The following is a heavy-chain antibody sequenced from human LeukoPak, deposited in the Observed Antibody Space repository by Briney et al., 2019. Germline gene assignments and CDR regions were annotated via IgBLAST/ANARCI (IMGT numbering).Heavy chain of an antibody. CDR2: ISSSSSTI. Sequence: GRSLRLSCAASGFTFSSYSMSWVRQAPGKGLEWVSYISSSSSTIYYADSVKGRFTISRVNAKNSLYLQMNSLKASDTAMYYCARHPNPGYCSSTSCYKFPADLGEKDGFDPWGQGTLVTVSS. V-gene: IGHV3-48*01. CDR3: ARHPNPGYCSSTSCYKFPADLGEKDGFDP. J-gene: IGHJ5*02. CDR1: GFTFSSYS. D-gene: IGHD2-2*02.